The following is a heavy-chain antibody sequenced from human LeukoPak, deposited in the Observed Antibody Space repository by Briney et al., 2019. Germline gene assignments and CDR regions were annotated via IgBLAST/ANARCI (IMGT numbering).Heavy chain of an antibody. CDR3: ARGPGYGDYVYYFDY. V-gene: IGHV4-34*01. CDR1: GGPFSGYY. CDR2: INHSGST. J-gene: IGHJ4*02. D-gene: IGHD4-17*01. Sequence: PSGTLSLTRPVLGGPFSGYYWSGIRQPPGKGLGWIGEINHSGSTNYNPSLRSRVTISVDTSKNKFSLKLSSVTAADTAVYYCARGPGYGDYVYYFDYWGQGTLVTVSS.